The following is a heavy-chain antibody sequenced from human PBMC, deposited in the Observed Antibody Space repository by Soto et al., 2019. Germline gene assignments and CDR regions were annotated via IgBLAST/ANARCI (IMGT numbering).Heavy chain of an antibody. Sequence: ETLSLTCTVSGGSISSSSYYWGWIRQPPGKGLEWIGSIYYSGSTYYNPSLKSRVTISVDTSKNQFSLKLSSVTAADTAVYYCARLSIAVAGTRSANWFDPWGQGTLVTVSS. D-gene: IGHD6-19*01. V-gene: IGHV4-39*01. J-gene: IGHJ5*02. CDR2: IYYSGST. CDR1: GGSISSSSYY. CDR3: ARLSIAVAGTRSANWFDP.